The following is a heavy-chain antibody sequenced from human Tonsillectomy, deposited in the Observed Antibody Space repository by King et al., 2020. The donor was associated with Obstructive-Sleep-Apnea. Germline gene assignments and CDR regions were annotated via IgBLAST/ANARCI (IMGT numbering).Heavy chain of an antibody. CDR3: ARDYPAQDIVVVPAAMGYYYYGMDV. Sequence: VQLVESGGGLVQPGGSLRLSCAASGFTFSSYSMNWVRQAPGKGLEWVSYISSSSSTIYYADSVKGRFTISRDNAKNSLYLQMNSLRAEATAVYYCARDYPAQDIVVVPAAMGYYYYGMDVWGQGTTVTVSS. V-gene: IGHV3-48*04. D-gene: IGHD2-2*01. J-gene: IGHJ6*02. CDR1: GFTFSSYS. CDR2: ISSSSSTI.